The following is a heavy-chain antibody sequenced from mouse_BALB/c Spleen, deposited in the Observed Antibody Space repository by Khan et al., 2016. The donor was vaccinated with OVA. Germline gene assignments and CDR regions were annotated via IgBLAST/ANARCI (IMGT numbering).Heavy chain of an antibody. Sequence: EVELVESGGGLVQPGGSRKLSCAASGFTFSSYGMHWVRQAPEKGLEWVAYISGDSSTIYYADTVEGRFTISRYNPKNTLFRQMTSLMSEDTAMYYCATSYYYGYYFDYWGPGTTLTVSS. CDR3: ATSYYYGYYFDY. CDR1: GFTFSSYG. CDR2: ISGDSSTI. D-gene: IGHD1-1*01. V-gene: IGHV5-17*02. J-gene: IGHJ2*01.